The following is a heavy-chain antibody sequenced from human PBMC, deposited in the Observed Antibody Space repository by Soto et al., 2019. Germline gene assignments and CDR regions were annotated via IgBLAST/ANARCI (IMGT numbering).Heavy chain of an antibody. CDR2: ISYDGSNK. Sequence: HPGGSLRLSCAASGFTFSSYGMHWVRQAPGKGLEWVAVISYDGSNKYYADSVKGRFTISRDNSKNTLYLQMNSLRAEDTAVYYCAKDIYYYDSSGYYNFDYWGQGTLVTVSS. V-gene: IGHV3-30*18. D-gene: IGHD3-22*01. CDR1: GFTFSSYG. CDR3: AKDIYYYDSSGYYNFDY. J-gene: IGHJ4*02.